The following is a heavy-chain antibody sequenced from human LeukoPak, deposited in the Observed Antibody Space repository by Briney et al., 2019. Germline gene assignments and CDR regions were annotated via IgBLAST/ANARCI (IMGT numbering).Heavy chain of an antibody. V-gene: IGHV3-74*01. D-gene: IGHD6-19*01. CDR3: AGGGYSSGWYSSPDY. Sequence: GGSLRLSCAGSGFIFSSYWMHWVRQAPGKGLMWVSRIKTDGSTKYYADSVKGRFTVSRDNAKNTLYLQMNSVRPEDTAVYYCAGGGYSSGWYSSPDYWGQGTLVTVSS. J-gene: IGHJ4*02. CDR2: IKTDGSTK. CDR1: GFIFSSYW.